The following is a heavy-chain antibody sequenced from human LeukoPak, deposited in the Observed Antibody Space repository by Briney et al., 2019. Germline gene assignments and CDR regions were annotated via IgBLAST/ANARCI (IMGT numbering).Heavy chain of an antibody. J-gene: IGHJ4*02. CDR1: GGSFSGYY. CDR2: INHSGST. Sequence: SETLSLTCAVYGGSFSGYYWSWIRQPPGKGLEWIGEINHSGSTNYNPSLKSRVTISVDTSKNQFSLKLSSVTAADTAVYYCAREGSSGTGIGYFDYWGQGTLVTVSS. CDR3: AREGSSGTGIGYFDY. V-gene: IGHV4-34*01. D-gene: IGHD1-14*01.